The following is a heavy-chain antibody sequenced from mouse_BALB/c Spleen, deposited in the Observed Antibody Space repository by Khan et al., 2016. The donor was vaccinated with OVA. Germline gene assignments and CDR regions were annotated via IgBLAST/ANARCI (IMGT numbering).Heavy chain of an antibody. D-gene: IGHD3-3*01. Sequence: VQLKQSGPGLVKPSQSLSLTCSVTGYSITSGYYWNWIRQFPGNKLEWMGYKVYDGSNNYNPSLKNRISITRDTSKNQFFLQLNSVTTEDTATYYCARGGRWFAHWCHGSMVTVSA. CDR1: GYSITSGYY. CDR3: ARGGRWFAH. V-gene: IGHV3-6*02. J-gene: IGHJ3*01. CDR2: KVYDGSN.